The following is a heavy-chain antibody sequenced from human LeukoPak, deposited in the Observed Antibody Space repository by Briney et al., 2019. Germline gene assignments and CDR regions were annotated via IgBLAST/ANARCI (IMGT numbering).Heavy chain of an antibody. V-gene: IGHV1-2*02. D-gene: IGHD3-22*01. CDR3: ARAYDGSGNLDY. Sequence: ASVKVSCKASGYTFTGYYMHWVRQAPGRGLEWMGWINPNSGGTNYAQKFQGRVTMTRDTSINTAYMELSRLRSDDTAVYYCARAYDGSGNLDYWGQGTLVTVSS. CDR1: GYTFTGYY. J-gene: IGHJ4*02. CDR2: INPNSGGT.